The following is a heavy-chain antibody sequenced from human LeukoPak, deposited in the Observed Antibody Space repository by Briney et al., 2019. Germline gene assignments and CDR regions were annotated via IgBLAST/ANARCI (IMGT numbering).Heavy chain of an antibody. V-gene: IGHV3-48*02. D-gene: IGHD3-22*01. CDR3: ARVGDSSGYYRADYFDY. Sequence: RGSLRLSCAASGFTFSSYSMNWVRQAPGKGLEWVSYISSSSSTIYYADSVKGRFTISRDNAKNSLYLQMNSLRDEDTAVYYCARVGDSSGYYRADYFDYWGQGTLVTVSS. CDR2: ISSSSSTI. J-gene: IGHJ4*02. CDR1: GFTFSSYS.